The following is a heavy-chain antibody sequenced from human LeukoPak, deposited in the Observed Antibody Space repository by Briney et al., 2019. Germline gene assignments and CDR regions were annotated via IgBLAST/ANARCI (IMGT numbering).Heavy chain of an antibody. V-gene: IGHV4-4*07. Sequence: SETLSLTCTVSCGSTINYYWSWIRQSAGKGLEWVGRIYITGTTDYNPSLAIRLTMSIDTSKNQFFLKLRSVTAADTAVYYCARLKFYDSTGYNKAYYMDVWGTGLSVTVAS. CDR3: ARLKFYDSTGYNKAYYMDV. CDR2: IYITGTT. D-gene: IGHD3-9*01. CDR1: CGSTINYY. J-gene: IGHJ6*03.